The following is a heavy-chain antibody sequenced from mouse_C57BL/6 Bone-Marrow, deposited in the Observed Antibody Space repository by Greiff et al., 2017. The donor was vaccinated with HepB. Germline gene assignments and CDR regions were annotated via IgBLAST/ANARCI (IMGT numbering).Heavy chain of an antibody. V-gene: IGHV1-55*01. CDR1: GYTFTSYW. CDR3: AESTTVVHYSAMDY. D-gene: IGHD1-1*01. Sequence: VQLQQPGAELVKPGASVKMSCKASGYTFTSYWITWVKQRPGQGLEWIGDIYPGSGSTNYNEKFKSKATLTVDTSSSTAYMQLSSLTSEDSAVYYCAESTTVVHYSAMDYWGQGTSVTVSS. J-gene: IGHJ4*01. CDR2: IYPGSGST.